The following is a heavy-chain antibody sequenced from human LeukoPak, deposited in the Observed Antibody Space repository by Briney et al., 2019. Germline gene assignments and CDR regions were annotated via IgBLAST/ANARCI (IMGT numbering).Heavy chain of an antibody. V-gene: IGHV1-69*04. J-gene: IGHJ4*02. CDR3: AVVSCGWYGVDY. Sequence: SVKVSCKASGGTFSSYAISWVRQAPGQGLEWMGRIIPILGIANYAQKFQGRVTITADKSTSTAYMELSSLRSEDTAVYYCAVVSCGWYGVDYWGQGTLVTVSS. D-gene: IGHD6-19*01. CDR1: GGTFSSYA. CDR2: IIPILGIA.